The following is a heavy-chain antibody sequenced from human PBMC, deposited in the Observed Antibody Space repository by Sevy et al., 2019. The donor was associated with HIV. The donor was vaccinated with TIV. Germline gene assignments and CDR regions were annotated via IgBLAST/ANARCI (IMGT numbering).Heavy chain of an antibody. Sequence: ASVKVSCKTSGYTFTGNYIHWVRQAPGQGLEWMGWINTNSGDTGTKYAQKFQGRVTMTSDRSINTVYMDLTRLSPDDTAVYYCAREGYDLWSGYSAPYFYYWCQGTLVTVSS. D-gene: IGHD3-3*01. J-gene: IGHJ4*02. CDR3: AREGYDLWSGYSAPYFYY. CDR2: INTNSGDTGT. V-gene: IGHV1-2*02. CDR1: GYTFTGNY.